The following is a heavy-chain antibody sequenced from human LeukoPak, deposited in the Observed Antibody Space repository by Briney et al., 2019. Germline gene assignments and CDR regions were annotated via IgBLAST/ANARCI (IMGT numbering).Heavy chain of an antibody. J-gene: IGHJ4*02. V-gene: IGHV1-2*06. D-gene: IGHD6-19*01. Sequence: ASVKVSCKASGYIFTGYYMHWVRQAPGQGLEWVGRINPNSGGTNYAQKFQGRVTMTRDTSISTAYMELSSLMSDDTAVYYCARAVAGTAPSEYWGQGTLVTVSS. CDR3: ARAVAGTAPSEY. CDR2: INPNSGGT. CDR1: GYIFTGYY.